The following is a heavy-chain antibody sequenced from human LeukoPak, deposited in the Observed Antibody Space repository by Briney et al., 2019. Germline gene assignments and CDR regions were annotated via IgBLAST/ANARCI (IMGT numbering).Heavy chain of an antibody. CDR3: ANGIVGAPDYYMDV. CDR1: GGSISSDDYY. D-gene: IGHD1-26*01. CDR2: IYYSGST. Sequence: SETLSLTCTVSGGSISSDDYYWSWIRQPPGRGLEWIGYIYYSGSTYYNPSLKSRVTISVDTSKNQFSLKLSSVTAADTAVYYCANGIVGAPDYYMDVWGKGTTVTVSS. J-gene: IGHJ6*03. V-gene: IGHV4-30-4*08.